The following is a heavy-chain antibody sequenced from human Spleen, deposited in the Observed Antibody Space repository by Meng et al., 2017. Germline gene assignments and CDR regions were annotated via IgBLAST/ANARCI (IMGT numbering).Heavy chain of an antibody. V-gene: IGHV4-4*02. CDR3: ASHLYGDYSLGID. CDR1: GGSISTNKW. D-gene: IGHD4-17*01. CDR2: IYHSGTT. Sequence: QVQLPESGPGLVKPSETLSLTCAVSGGSISTNKWWSWLRQPPGKGLEWIGEIYHSGTTSYNPSLKSRITTSVDKSKNQFSLELTSVTAADTAIYYCASHLYGDYSLGIDWGQGILVTVSS. J-gene: IGHJ4*02.